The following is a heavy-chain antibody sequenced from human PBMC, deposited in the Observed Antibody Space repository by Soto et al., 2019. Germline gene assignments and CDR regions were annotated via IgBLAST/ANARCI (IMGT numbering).Heavy chain of an antibody. CDR2: IYNSGST. V-gene: IGHV4-4*07. CDR3: ARESGCRYGPTSYYYGMDV. CDR1: GGSISSYY. Sequence: PSETLSLTCTVSGGSISSYYWSWIRQPAGKGLEWIGRIYNSGSTNYNPSLKSRVTMSVDTSKNQFSLKLSSVTAADTAVYYCARESGCRYGPTSYYYGMDVWGQGTTVTVSS. D-gene: IGHD5-18*01. J-gene: IGHJ6*02.